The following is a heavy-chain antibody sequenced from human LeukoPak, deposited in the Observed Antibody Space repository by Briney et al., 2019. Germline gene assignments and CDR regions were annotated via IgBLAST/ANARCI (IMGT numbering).Heavy chain of an antibody. CDR3: AREAVVVVAAYDY. D-gene: IGHD2-15*01. CDR1: GFTFSSYG. CDR2: IWYDGSNK. J-gene: IGHJ4*02. Sequence: GGSLRLSCAASGFTFSSYGMHWVRQAPDKGLEWVAVIWYDGSNKYYADSVKGRFTISRDNSKNTLYLQMNSLRAEDTAVYYCAREAVVVVAAYDYWSQGTLVTVSS. V-gene: IGHV3-33*01.